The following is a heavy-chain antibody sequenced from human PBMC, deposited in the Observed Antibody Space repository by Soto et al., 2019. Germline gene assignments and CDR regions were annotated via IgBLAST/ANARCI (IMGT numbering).Heavy chain of an antibody. CDR2: IWYDGSVK. J-gene: IGHJ4*02. Sequence: GGSLRLSCAASGFTFNTHGMHWVRQAPAKGLEWVAVIWYDGSVKYYVDSVKGRFTISRDNSKNTLYLQMNSLRVEDTAVYYCVRGGDGYCSAGSCYELSDSWGQGTLVTVSS. V-gene: IGHV3-33*01. D-gene: IGHD2-15*01. CDR1: GFTFNTHG. CDR3: VRGGDGYCSAGSCYELSDS.